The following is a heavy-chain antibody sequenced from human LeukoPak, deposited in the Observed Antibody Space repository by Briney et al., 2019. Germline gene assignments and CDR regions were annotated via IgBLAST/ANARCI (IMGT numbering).Heavy chain of an antibody. CDR3: ATDSHYAFDF. J-gene: IGHJ4*02. V-gene: IGHV3-48*02. Sequence: PGGSLRLSCAASGFTFSTYPMNWVRQAPGKGLEWVSNVRPGDSARSYADSVRGRFTISRDDAKNSLYLQMNSLRDEDTAVYYCATDSHYAFDFWGLGTLVTVSS. CDR1: GFTFSTYP. CDR2: VRPGDSAR. D-gene: IGHD4-17*01.